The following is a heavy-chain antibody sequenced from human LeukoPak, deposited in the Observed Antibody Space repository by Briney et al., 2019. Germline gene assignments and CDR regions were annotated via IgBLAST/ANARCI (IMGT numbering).Heavy chain of an antibody. Sequence: ASVKVSCKASGYTFTGYYMHWVRQAPGQGLEWMGWINPNSGGTNYAQKFQGRVTMTRDTSFSTAYMELSRLRSDDTAVYYCARDASDIGSGYFDYWGQGTLVTVSS. CDR2: INPNSGGT. CDR3: ARDASDIGSGYFDY. J-gene: IGHJ4*02. CDR1: GYTFTGYY. D-gene: IGHD3-3*01. V-gene: IGHV1-2*02.